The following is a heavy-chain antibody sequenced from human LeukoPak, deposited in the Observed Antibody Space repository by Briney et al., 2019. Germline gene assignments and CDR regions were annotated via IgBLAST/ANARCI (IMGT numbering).Heavy chain of an antibody. D-gene: IGHD2-2*01. CDR1: GGSFSGYY. CDR2: INHSGST. J-gene: IGHJ4*02. V-gene: IGHV4-34*01. CDR3: TRNPYCSSTSCSLSYFDY. Sequence: PSETLSLTCAVYGGSFSGYYWSWIRQPPGKGLEWIGEINHSGSTNYNPSLKSRVTISVDTSKNQFSLKLSSVTAEDTAVYYCTRNPYCSSTSCSLSYFDYWGQGTLVTVSS.